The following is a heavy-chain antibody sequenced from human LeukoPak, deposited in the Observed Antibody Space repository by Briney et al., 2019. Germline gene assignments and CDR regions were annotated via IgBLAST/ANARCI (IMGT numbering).Heavy chain of an antibody. Sequence: PGGCLRLSCAASGFTFSSYTMSWVRQAPGRGLEWVSAISGSGGSTYYADSVKGRFTISRDNSKNTLYLQMNSLRAEVTAVYYFAKRWQWLVSWGEGTLVTLSS. V-gene: IGHV3-23*01. J-gene: IGHJ4*02. CDR2: ISGSGGST. CDR1: GFTFSSYT. CDR3: AKRWQWLVS. D-gene: IGHD6-19*01.